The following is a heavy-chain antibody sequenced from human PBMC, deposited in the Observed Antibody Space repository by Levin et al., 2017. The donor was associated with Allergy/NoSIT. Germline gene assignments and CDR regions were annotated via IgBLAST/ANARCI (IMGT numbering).Heavy chain of an antibody. CDR1: GYNFASYW. V-gene: IGHV5-10-1*01. Sequence: PGESLKISCQGSGYNFASYWVSWVRQRPGKGLEWMGRIDPTDSQTNYSPSFQGHVTISADRSISTAYLQWSSLKASDTAMYYCFRGAYLDHWAQGTLVTVSS. CDR3: FRGAYLDH. CDR2: IDPTDSQT. J-gene: IGHJ4*02. D-gene: IGHD1-26*01.